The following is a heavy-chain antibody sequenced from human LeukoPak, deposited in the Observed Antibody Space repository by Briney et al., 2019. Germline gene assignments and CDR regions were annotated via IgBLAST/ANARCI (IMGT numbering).Heavy chain of an antibody. J-gene: IGHJ3*02. CDR3: AKDSSSGDYTRAFDI. D-gene: IGHD4-17*01. CDR2: ISGSGRTT. V-gene: IGHV3-23*01. CDR1: GFTFSSYA. Sequence: GGSLRLSCEASGFTFSSYAMTWFRQAPGKGLEWVSTISGSGRTTYYADSVKGRFTVSRDSSKNTLYLQMSSLRAEDTALYYCAKDSSSGDYTRAFDIWGQGTLVTVSS.